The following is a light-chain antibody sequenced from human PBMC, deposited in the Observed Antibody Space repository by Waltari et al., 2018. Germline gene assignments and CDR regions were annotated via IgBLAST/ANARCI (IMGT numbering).Light chain of an antibody. V-gene: IGLV3-25*03. CDR3: QSADSSGTNVV. J-gene: IGLJ3*02. CDR1: AFPTPY. CDR2: QVT. Sequence: YKFTQPPSVSVSPGRTARLTCSGAAFPTPYAFWSHQKPAQAPVLLLYQVTKRPSGIPRRFLGAGSGTRAKLNLSAAQAEDEAAYYCQSADSSGTNVVFGGGTKVTVL.